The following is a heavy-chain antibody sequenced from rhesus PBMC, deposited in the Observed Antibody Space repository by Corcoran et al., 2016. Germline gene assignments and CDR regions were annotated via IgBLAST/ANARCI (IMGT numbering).Heavy chain of an antibody. CDR3: ARGTGLYGLDS. D-gene: IGHD2-15*01. V-gene: IGHV4-173*01. CDR2: ISGSGGGT. CDR1: GGSISGNY. J-gene: IGHJ6*01. Sequence: QLQLQESGPGLMKPSETLSLTCAVSGGSISGNYGSWIRQPPGKGLEWIGRISGSGGGTDHNPSLKGRVTISTATSKNQFSLKLSSVTAADTAVYYCARGTGLYGLDSWGQGVVATVSS.